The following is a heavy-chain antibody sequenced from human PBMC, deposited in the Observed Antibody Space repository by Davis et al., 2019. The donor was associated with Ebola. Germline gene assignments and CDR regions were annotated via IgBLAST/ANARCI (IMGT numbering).Heavy chain of an antibody. CDR2: FIPIFGTA. CDR1: AGTFISYA. CDR3: ARGRAYNWFDP. J-gene: IGHJ5*02. V-gene: IGHV1-69*06. Sequence: SAMITCKASAGTFISYAISWVRQPPGQGLEWMGGFIPIFGTANYAQKFQGRVTITADKSTSTAYMELSSLRSEDTAGYYCARGRAYNWFDPWGQGTLVTVSS.